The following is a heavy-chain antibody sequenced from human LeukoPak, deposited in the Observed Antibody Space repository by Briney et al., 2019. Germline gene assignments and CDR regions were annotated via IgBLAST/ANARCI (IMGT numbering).Heavy chain of an antibody. Sequence: SVKVSCKASGGTFSIYAISWVRPAPGQGLEWMGGIIPIFGTANYAQKLQGRVTITADESTSTAYMELSSLRSEDTAVYYCARDPPLRFLEWQFPGGFDPWGQGTLVTVSS. CDR1: GGTFSIYA. J-gene: IGHJ5*02. CDR2: IIPIFGTA. D-gene: IGHD3-3*01. CDR3: ARDPPLRFLEWQFPGGFDP. V-gene: IGHV1-69*01.